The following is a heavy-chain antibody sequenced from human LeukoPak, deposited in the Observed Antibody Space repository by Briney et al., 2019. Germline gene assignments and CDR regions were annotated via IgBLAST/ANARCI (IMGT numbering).Heavy chain of an antibody. CDR2: INWNGGNT. Sequence: GGSLRLSCAASGFTFDDYGMSWVRQAPGKGLEWVSGINWNGGNTGYADSVKGRFTISRDNAKNTLYLQMNSLRAEDTAVYYCAKDGGERWLDYWGQGTLVTVSS. CDR1: GFTFDDYG. J-gene: IGHJ4*02. CDR3: AKDGGERWLDY. D-gene: IGHD5-24*01. V-gene: IGHV3-20*04.